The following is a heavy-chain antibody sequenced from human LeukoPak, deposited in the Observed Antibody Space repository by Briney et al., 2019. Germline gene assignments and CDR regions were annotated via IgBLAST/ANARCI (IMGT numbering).Heavy chain of an antibody. D-gene: IGHD3-9*01. J-gene: IGHJ4*02. CDR3: ARGPILTGYYRRGPFDY. CDR1: GGSISSGGYY. CDR2: IYYSGST. Sequence: SETLSLTCTVSGGSISSGGYYWSWIRQHPGKGLEWIGYIYYSGSTYYNPSLKSRVTISADTSKNQFSLKLSSVTAADTAVYYCARGPILTGYYRRGPFDYWGQGTLVTVSS. V-gene: IGHV4-31*03.